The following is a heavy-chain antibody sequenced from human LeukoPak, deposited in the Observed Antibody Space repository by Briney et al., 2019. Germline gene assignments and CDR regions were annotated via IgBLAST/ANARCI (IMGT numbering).Heavy chain of an antibody. J-gene: IGHJ4*02. D-gene: IGHD3-22*01. CDR2: IYYSGIT. V-gene: IGHV4-39*07. CDR3: ARCYYDSSGYGKDYFDY. CDR1: GGSITTNTYY. Sequence: PSETLSLTCSVSGGSITTNTYYWAWIRQPPGKGLEWIGNIYYSGITHYNPSLKSRVTISVDTSKNQFSLKLSSVTAADTAVYYCARCYYDSSGYGKDYFDYWGQGTLVTVSS.